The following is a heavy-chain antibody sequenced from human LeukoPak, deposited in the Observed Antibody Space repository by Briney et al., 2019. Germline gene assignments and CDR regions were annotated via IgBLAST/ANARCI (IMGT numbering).Heavy chain of an antibody. CDR1: GYTFTGYY. D-gene: IGHD3-22*01. V-gene: IGHV1-2*02. Sequence: ASVKVSCKASGYTFTGYYMHWVRQAPGQGLEWMGWINPNSGGTNYAQKFQGRVTMTRDTSTNTAYMELRNLRSDDSAVYYCARSRSPTYDTSDYYENDYWGQGTLVTVSS. CDR2: INPNSGGT. J-gene: IGHJ4*02. CDR3: ARSRSPTYDTSDYYENDY.